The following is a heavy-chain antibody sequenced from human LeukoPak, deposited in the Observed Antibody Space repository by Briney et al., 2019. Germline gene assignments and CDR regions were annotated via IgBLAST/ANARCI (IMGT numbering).Heavy chain of an antibody. CDR3: ARVSYRRYCSGGSCYHNWFDP. CDR2: IYHSGST. D-gene: IGHD2-15*01. J-gene: IGHJ5*02. V-gene: IGHV4-38-2*01. CDR1: GYSISSGYY. Sequence: SETLSLTCAVSGYSISSGYYWGWIRQPPGKGLERIGSIYHSGSTYYNPSLKSRVTISVDTSKNQFSLKLSSVTAADTAVYYCARVSYRRYCSGGSCYHNWFDPWGQGTLVTVSS.